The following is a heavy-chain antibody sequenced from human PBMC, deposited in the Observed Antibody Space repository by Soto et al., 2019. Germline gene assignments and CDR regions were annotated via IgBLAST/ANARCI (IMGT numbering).Heavy chain of an antibody. V-gene: IGHV4-59*08. CDR1: GGSISSYY. J-gene: IGHJ4*02. CDR2: IYYSGST. CDR3: ARRGTAAGNSHFDY. D-gene: IGHD6-13*01. Sequence: SETLSLTCTVSGGSISSYYWSWIRQPPGKGLEWIGYIYYSGSTNYNPSLKSRVTISVDTSKNQFSLKLSSVTAADTAVYYCARRGTAAGNSHFDYWGQGTLVTVSS.